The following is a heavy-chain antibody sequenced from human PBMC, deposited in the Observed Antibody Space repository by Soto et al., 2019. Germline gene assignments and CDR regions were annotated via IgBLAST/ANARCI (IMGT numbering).Heavy chain of an antibody. V-gene: IGHV4-4*07. CDR2: IYTSGST. Sequence: SETLSLTCTVSGGSISSYYWSWIRQPAGKGLEWIGRIYTSGSTNYNPSLKSRVTMSVDTSKNQFSLKLSSVTAADTAVYYYARDAVSSGYYYSYYYYGMDVWGQGTTVTVS. J-gene: IGHJ6*02. CDR3: ARDAVSSGYYYSYYYYGMDV. D-gene: IGHD3-22*01. CDR1: GGSISSYY.